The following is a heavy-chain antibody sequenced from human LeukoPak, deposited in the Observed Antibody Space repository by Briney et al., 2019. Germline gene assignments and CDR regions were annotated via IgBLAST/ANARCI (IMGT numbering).Heavy chain of an antibody. V-gene: IGHV4-39*01. Sequence: PSETLSLTCTVSGGSISSSYYYWGWIRQPPGRGLEWIGNTYYGGSNSYNPSLKSRVTISVDTSKNQFSLKLTSVTAADTAVYYCARGMRGVIPAAIGDYWGQGTLVTVSS. J-gene: IGHJ4*02. D-gene: IGHD2-2*02. CDR3: ARGMRGVIPAAIGDY. CDR2: TYYGGSN. CDR1: GGSISSSYYY.